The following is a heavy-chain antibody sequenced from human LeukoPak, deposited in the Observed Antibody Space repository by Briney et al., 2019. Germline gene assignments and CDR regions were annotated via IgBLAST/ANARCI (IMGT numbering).Heavy chain of an antibody. CDR3: ARGFHVPGDY. V-gene: IGHV3-74*01. CDR2: IKSDGSSA. Sequence: GGSLRLSCAASGFTFSSYWMYWVRQAPGKGLVWVSGIKSDGSSAGYADSVKGRFTISRDNAKNTLYLQMNSLRSEDTAVCYCARGFHVPGDYWGQGTLVTVSS. J-gene: IGHJ4*02. CDR1: GFTFSSYW. D-gene: IGHD2/OR15-2a*01.